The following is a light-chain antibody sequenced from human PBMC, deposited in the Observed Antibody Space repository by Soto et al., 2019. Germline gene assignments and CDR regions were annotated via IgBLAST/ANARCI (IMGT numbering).Light chain of an antibody. Sequence: EIVMTQSPATVSVSPGERATLSFRASQSMGSNVAWYQQKPGQAPRLLIYGASTRAAGIPARFSGSGSGTEFTLTITSLQSEDFAVYYCQQFHNWPRTFGQGTKVDIK. CDR3: QQFHNWPRT. J-gene: IGKJ1*01. CDR2: GAS. V-gene: IGKV3-15*01. CDR1: QSMGSN.